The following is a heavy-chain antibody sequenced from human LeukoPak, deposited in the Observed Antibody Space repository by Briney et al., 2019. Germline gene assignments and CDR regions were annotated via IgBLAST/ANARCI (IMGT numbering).Heavy chain of an antibody. D-gene: IGHD5-12*01. V-gene: IGHV5-51*01. CDR2: IYPGDSDT. CDR1: GYSFTSYW. Sequence: GESLKISCKGSGYSFTSYWIAWVRQMPGKGLECMGIIYPGDSDTRYSPSFQGQVTISADKSISTAYLQWSSLKASDTAMYYCARLEGYSGYDYLDYLGQGTLVTVSS. J-gene: IGHJ4*02. CDR3: ARLEGYSGYDYLDY.